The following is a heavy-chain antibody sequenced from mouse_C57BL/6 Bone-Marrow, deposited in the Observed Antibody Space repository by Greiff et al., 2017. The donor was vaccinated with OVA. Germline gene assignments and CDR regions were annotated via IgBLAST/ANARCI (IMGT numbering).Heavy chain of an antibody. Sequence: VQLKQSGPELVKPGASVKIPCKASVYTFTDYNMDWVKQSHGKSLEWIGDINPNNGGTIYNQKFKGKATLTVDKSSSTSFMELRSLTSEDTAVYYCARYYYGSSLYAMDYWGQGTSVTVSS. CDR2: INPNNGGT. CDR1: VYTFTDYN. D-gene: IGHD1-1*01. J-gene: IGHJ4*01. V-gene: IGHV1-18*01. CDR3: ARYYYGSSLYAMDY.